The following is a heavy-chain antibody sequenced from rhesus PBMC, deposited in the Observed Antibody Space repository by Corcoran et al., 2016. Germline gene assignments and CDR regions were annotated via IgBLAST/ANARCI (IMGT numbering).Heavy chain of an antibody. CDR3: ARERGYYYGSGYFYYFDY. Sequence: QVQLQESGPGVVKPSETLSLTCAVSGGSISDSYRWSWIRQPPGKGLEWIGYNYGSRTHTNYNPSLKSRFTISKDTSKNQFSLKLSSVTAADTAVYYCARERGYYYGSGYFYYFDYWGQGVLVTVSS. J-gene: IGHJ4*01. V-gene: IGHV4S10*01. D-gene: IGHD3-28*01. CDR1: GGSISDSYR. CDR2: NYGSRTHT.